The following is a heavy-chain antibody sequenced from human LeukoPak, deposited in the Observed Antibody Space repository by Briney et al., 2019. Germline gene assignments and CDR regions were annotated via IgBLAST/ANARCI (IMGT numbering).Heavy chain of an antibody. Sequence: SETLSLTCTVSGGSISSYYWSWIRQPPGKGLEWIGYIYYSGSTNYNPSLKSRVTISVDTSKNQFSLKLSPVTAADTAVYYCARSELRFLEWFPFDYWGQGTLVTVSS. CDR2: IYYSGST. V-gene: IGHV4-59*01. CDR1: GGSISSYY. CDR3: ARSELRFLEWFPFDY. D-gene: IGHD3-3*01. J-gene: IGHJ4*02.